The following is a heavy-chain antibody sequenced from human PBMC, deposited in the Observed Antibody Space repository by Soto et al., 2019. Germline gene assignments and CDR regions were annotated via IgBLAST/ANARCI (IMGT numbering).Heavy chain of an antibody. Sequence: QVQLVQSGAEVRKPGASLKVSCKASGHTFTNYGISWVRQAPGQGLEWMGWINANNGHTNYAQKLQGRVTMTTDTSTTTGYMELRSLRSDDTAVYYCERDGDQWDQRYFDSWGQGTLVTVSS. V-gene: IGHV1-18*01. CDR2: INANNGHT. CDR3: ERDGDQWDQRYFDS. J-gene: IGHJ4*02. D-gene: IGHD1-26*01. CDR1: GHTFTNYG.